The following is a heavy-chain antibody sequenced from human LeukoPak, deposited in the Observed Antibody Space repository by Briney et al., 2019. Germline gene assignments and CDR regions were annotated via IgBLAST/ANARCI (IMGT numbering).Heavy chain of an antibody. CDR3: ASRLGRLDY. D-gene: IGHD3-9*01. CDR2: ISSSSSTI. Sequence: GGSLRLSCAASGITFSSYSMNWVRQAPGKGLQWVSYISSSSSTIYYADSVKGRFTVSRDNAKNSLYLQMNSLRDEDTAVYFCASRLGRLDYWGQGTLVTVSS. CDR1: GITFSSYS. J-gene: IGHJ4*02. V-gene: IGHV3-48*02.